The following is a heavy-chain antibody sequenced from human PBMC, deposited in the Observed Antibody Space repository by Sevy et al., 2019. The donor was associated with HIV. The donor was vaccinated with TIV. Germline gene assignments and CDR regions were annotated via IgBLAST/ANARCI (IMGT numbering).Heavy chain of an antibody. D-gene: IGHD4-17*01. J-gene: IGHJ4*02. V-gene: IGHV3-33*01. CDR2: IWFDGSNT. CDR1: GFTFSSYG. Sequence: GGSLRLSCAASGFTFSSYGMHWVRQGPGKGLEWVAVIWFDGSNTYYADSVKGRFTISRDIAKNTLHLQMNSLRAEDTVVYYCARDLEFYDSGDYWPAFMLDYWGQGTLVTVSS. CDR3: ARDLEFYDSGDYWPAFMLDY.